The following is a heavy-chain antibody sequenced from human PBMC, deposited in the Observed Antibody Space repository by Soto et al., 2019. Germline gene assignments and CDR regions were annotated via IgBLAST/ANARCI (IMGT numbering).Heavy chain of an antibody. J-gene: IGHJ4*02. D-gene: IGHD3-16*01. CDR1: GYTFSDYF. CDR2: VNPDTGVA. V-gene: IGHV1-2*02. CDR3: ARGPFRGGVPYFFDF. Sequence: SVKVSFAASGYTFSDYFVSWVRLAPGQGLEWMGWVNPDTGVATFPQKFQGRVTVTRDASINTDYMELTPLTSDDTGIYSCARGPFRGGVPYFFDFWGRGTQVTVSS.